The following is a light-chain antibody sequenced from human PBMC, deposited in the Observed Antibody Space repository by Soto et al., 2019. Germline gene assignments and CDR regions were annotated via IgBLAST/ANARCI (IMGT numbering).Light chain of an antibody. CDR2: GAS. CDR3: QQYGNSPRT. J-gene: IGKJ1*01. Sequence: EIVLTQSPGTLSLSPGERATLSCRASQSVRNNEFTWYQQKPGQAPRVLIYGASSSATGVPDRFSGSGAGTDFTRTITRLAPEDFAVYYCQQYGNSPRTFGQGTKVEIK. V-gene: IGKV3-20*01. CDR1: QSVRNNE.